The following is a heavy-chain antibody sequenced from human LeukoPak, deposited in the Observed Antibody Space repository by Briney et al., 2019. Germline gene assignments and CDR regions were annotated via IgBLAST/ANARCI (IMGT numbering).Heavy chain of an antibody. D-gene: IGHD6-19*01. CDR1: GFTFSGYG. Sequence: GGSLRLSCAASGFTFSGYGMHWVRQAPGKGLEWVALISYDGSNKYYADSVKGRFTISRDNSKKTVYLQMNSLRAEDTAVYYCAKDPRSQWLDYFDYWGQGTLVTVSS. CDR3: AKDPRSQWLDYFDY. V-gene: IGHV3-30*18. CDR2: ISYDGSNK. J-gene: IGHJ4*02.